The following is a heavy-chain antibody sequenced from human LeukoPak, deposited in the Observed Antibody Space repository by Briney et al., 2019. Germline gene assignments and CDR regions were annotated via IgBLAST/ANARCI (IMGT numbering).Heavy chain of an antibody. CDR2: INTISTTI. J-gene: IGHJ3*01. V-gene: IGHV3-11*01. CDR1: GFTFSNYY. D-gene: IGHD2/OR15-2a*01. Sequence: GGPLRLSCAASGFTFSNYYMSWIRQAPGQGPKLVSYINTISTTIYYSDSLKGRFTISRDNAKNSLSLQMDSLRAEDTAVYYCARGDFGRYAFDFWGQGTMVTVSS. CDR3: ARGDFGRYAFDF.